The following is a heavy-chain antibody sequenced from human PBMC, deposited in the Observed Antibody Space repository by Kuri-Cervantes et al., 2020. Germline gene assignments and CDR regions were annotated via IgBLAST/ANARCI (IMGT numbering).Heavy chain of an antibody. J-gene: IGHJ4*02. CDR3: AASGGRVLDY. Sequence: GSLRLSCTVSGGSISSGGYYWSWIRQPPGKGLEWIGYIYYSGSTNYNPSLKSRVTISVDTSKNQFSLKLSSVTAADTAVYYCAASGGRVLDYWGQGTLVTVSS. CDR2: IYYSGST. CDR1: GGSISSGGYY. D-gene: IGHD3-16*01. V-gene: IGHV4-61*08.